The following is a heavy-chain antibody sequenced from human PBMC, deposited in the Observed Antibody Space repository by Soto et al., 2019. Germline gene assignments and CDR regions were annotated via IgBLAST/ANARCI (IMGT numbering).Heavy chain of an antibody. Sequence: HPGGSLRPSCAASGFTFSSYAMHWVRQAPGKGLEWVAAISYDGSNKYYADSVKGRFTISRDNSKNTLYLQMNSLRAEDTAVYYCARDQYSITMIVVVIPPDAFDIWGQGTMVTVSS. J-gene: IGHJ3*02. CDR3: ARDQYSITMIVVVIPPDAFDI. V-gene: IGHV3-30-3*01. CDR2: ISYDGSNK. D-gene: IGHD3-22*01. CDR1: GFTFSSYA.